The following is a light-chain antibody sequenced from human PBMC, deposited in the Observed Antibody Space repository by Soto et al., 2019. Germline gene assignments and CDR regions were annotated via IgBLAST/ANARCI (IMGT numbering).Light chain of an antibody. Sequence: QSALTQPASVSGSPGQSITISCTGTSSDIGRYNYVSWFQQHPCKVPKLVIFEFNYRPSGVSDRFSGSKSGNTASLTITGLQAEDEADYYCTSCITANTRCVFGSGTKVTVL. CDR1: SSDIGRYNY. CDR3: TSCITANTRCV. J-gene: IGLJ1*01. V-gene: IGLV2-14*01. CDR2: EFN.